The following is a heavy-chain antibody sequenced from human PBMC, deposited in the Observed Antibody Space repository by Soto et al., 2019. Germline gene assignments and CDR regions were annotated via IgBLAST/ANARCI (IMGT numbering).Heavy chain of an antibody. CDR2: ISSNGGST. V-gene: IGHV3-64*01. CDR3: ARALGYAFDI. Sequence: PGGSLRLSCAASGFTFSSYAMHWVRQAPGKGLEYVSAISSNGGSTYYANSVKGRFTISRDNSKNTLYLQMGSLRAEDMAVYYCARALGYAFDICGQGTMVTGSS. CDR1: GFTFSSYA. D-gene: IGHD7-27*01. J-gene: IGHJ3*02.